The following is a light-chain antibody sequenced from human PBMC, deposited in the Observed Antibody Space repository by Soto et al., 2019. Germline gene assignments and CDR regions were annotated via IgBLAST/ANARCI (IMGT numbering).Light chain of an antibody. J-gene: IGLJ1*01. CDR1: SSDVGSYNL. Sequence: QSALTQPASVSGSPGQSITISCTETSSDVGSYNLVSWYQHHPGKAPKLMIYEDNKRPSGVSNRFSGSKSGNTASLTISGLQAEDEADYYCCSYAGSNTYVFGTGTKVT. V-gene: IGLV2-23*01. CDR2: EDN. CDR3: CSYAGSNTYV.